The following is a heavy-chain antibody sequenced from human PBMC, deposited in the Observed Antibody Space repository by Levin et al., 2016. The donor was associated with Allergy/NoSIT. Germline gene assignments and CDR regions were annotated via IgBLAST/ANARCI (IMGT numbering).Heavy chain of an antibody. D-gene: IGHD1-26*01. CDR1: GFSLSTSGVG. V-gene: IGHV2-5*02. CDR3: AHTRYSGSYESLDY. J-gene: IGHJ4*02. CDR2: IYWDDDK. Sequence: SGPTLVKPTQTLTLTCTFSGFSLSTSGVGVGWIRQPPGKALEWLALIYWDDDKRYSPSLKSRLTITKDTSKNQVVLTMTNMDPVDTATYYCAHTRYSGSYESLDYWGQGTLVTVSS.